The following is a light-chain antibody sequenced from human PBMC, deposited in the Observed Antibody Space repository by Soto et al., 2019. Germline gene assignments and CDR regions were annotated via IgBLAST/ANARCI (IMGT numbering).Light chain of an antibody. V-gene: IGKV3-20*01. CDR3: QQYGSTPWT. J-gene: IGKJ1*01. Sequence: DIVLTQSPGTLSLSPGEGATLSCRASQSVSSSYIAWYQQKPGQAPRLLMYDASSRATGIPDRFSGSGSGTDFTLTISRLGPEDFAVYYCQQYGSTPWTFGPGTKVEI. CDR1: QSVSSSY. CDR2: DAS.